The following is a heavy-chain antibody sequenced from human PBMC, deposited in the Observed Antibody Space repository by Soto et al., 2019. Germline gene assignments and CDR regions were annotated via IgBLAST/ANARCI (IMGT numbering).Heavy chain of an antibody. CDR2: IIPIFGTA. V-gene: IGHV1-69*12. D-gene: IGHD2-15*01. J-gene: IGHJ6*02. CDR1: GGTFSSYA. CDR3: ARGKVVVVAAIDGMDV. Sequence: QVQLVQSGAEVKKPGSSVKVSCKASGGTFSSYAISWVRQAPGQGLEWMGGIIPIFGTANYAQKFQGRVTITADESTSTAYRELSSLRSEDTAVDYCARGKVVVVAAIDGMDVWGQGTTVTVSS.